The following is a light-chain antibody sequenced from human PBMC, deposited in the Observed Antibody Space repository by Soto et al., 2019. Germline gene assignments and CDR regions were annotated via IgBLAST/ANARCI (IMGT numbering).Light chain of an antibody. CDR2: EVT. Sequence: QSALTQPASVSGSPGQSITISCTGTSSDVGGYNYVSWFQQHPGEAPKLMIYEVTHRPSGVSDRLTGSKSGNTASLTISGLQGEDEADYYCCSFTTSNTWVFGGGTKVTAL. CDR1: SSDVGGYNY. V-gene: IGLV2-14*01. CDR3: CSFTTSNTWV. J-gene: IGLJ3*02.